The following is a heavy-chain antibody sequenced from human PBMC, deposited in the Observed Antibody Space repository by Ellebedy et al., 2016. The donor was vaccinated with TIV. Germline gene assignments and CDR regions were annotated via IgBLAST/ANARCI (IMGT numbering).Heavy chain of an antibody. V-gene: IGHV3-30*03. J-gene: IGHJ6*02. CDR1: GFIFSHYG. CDR3: ARDLWDTVVIPAAIGGMDV. CDR2: ISFDGRHI. D-gene: IGHD2-2*02. Sequence: GESLKISXAASGFIFSHYGMHWVRQIPGKGLEWVAVISFDGRHIYYVDSVKGRFTISRDNSKNTLYLQMNSLRAEDTAVYSCARDLWDTVVIPAAIGGMDVWGQGTTVTVSS.